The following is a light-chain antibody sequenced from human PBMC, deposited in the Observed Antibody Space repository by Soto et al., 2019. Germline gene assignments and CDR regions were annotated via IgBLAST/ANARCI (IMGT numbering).Light chain of an antibody. CDR1: QSVSTF. CDR2: NAS. J-gene: IGKJ5*01. Sequence: EIVLTQSPATLSLSPGEGAILSCSASQSVSTFLAWFQQKPGQPPRLLIYNASNRTTGIPARFSGSGSGTDFTLTISSLEPEDFAVYYCQQRGDWPPITFGQGTRLEI. CDR3: QQRGDWPPIT. V-gene: IGKV3-11*01.